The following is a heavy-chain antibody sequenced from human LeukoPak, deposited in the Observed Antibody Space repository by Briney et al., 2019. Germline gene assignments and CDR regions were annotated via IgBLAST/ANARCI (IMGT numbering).Heavy chain of an antibody. D-gene: IGHD2-2*01. CDR1: GFTFSSYW. V-gene: IGHV3-74*01. J-gene: IGHJ4*02. CDR2: IHRDGSST. Sequence: GGSLRLSCAASGFTFSSYWMHWVRQAPGKGLMWVSRIHRDGSSTTYADSVKGRFTISRDNSKNTLYLQMNSLRAEDTAVYYCSRDRHCIGSTCYGLWGQGTRVTVSS. CDR3: SRDRHCIGSTCYGL.